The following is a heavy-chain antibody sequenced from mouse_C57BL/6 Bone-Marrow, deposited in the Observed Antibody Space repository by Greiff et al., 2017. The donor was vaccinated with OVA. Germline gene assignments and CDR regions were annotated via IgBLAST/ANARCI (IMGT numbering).Heavy chain of an antibody. CDR2: IGSGGSTI. CDR3: ARRMGRYYAMDY. D-gene: IGHD4-1*01. J-gene: IGHJ4*01. V-gene: IGHV5-17*01. Sequence: EVQLVESGGGLVKPGGSLKLSCAASGFTFSDYGMNWVGQAPEKGLEWVAYIGSGGSTIYYADTGKGRFTISRDNAKNTLFLQMTSLRSEDTAMYYCARRMGRYYAMDYWGQGTSVTVSS. CDR1: GFTFSDYG.